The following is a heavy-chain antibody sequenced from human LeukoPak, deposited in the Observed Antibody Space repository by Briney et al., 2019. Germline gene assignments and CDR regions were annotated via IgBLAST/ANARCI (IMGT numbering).Heavy chain of an antibody. V-gene: IGHV3-72*01. CDR1: GFTFSDHY. CDR2: TRNKANSYNT. CDR3: ARGRGWPDAFDI. J-gene: IGHJ3*02. Sequence: GGSLRLSCAASGFTFSDHYMDWVRQAPGKGLEWVGRTRNKANSYNTEYAASVKGRFTISRDDSKNSLYLQVNSLKTEDTAVYYCARGRGWPDAFDIWGQGTMVTVSS. D-gene: IGHD3-10*01.